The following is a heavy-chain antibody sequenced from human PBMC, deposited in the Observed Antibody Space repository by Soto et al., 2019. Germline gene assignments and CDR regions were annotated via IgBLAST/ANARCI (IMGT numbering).Heavy chain of an antibody. D-gene: IGHD3-22*01. J-gene: IGHJ4*02. Sequence: SETLSLTCTVSSGSISSNYWSWVRQPPGKGLEWIGYIYYSGSTNSNPSLKSRVTMSVDTSRKQFSLKLSSVTAADTAMYYCASLATTYYYDNVGYYFDYWGQGALVNVS. CDR1: SGSISSNY. V-gene: IGHV4-59*01. CDR2: IYYSGST. CDR3: ASLATTYYYDNVGYYFDY.